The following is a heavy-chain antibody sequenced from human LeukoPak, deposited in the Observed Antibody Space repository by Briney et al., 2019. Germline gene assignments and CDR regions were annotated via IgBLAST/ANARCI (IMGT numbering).Heavy chain of an antibody. D-gene: IGHD1-26*01. CDR2: IKQDGSER. CDR3: ARGGAAPDY. CDR1: GFTFSTYW. V-gene: IGHV3-7*01. J-gene: IGHJ4*02. Sequence: GGSLRLSCAASGFTFSTYWMIWVRQAPGKGLEWVANIKQDGSERYYVDSVKGRFTVSRDNAKNSLYLQMNSLRGDDTAVYYCARGGAAPDYWGQGTLVTVSS.